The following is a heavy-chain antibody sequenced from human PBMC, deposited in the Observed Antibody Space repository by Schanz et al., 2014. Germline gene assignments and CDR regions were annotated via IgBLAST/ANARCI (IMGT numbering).Heavy chain of an antibody. V-gene: IGHV1-46*01. CDR3: ARGSCTASGCYDAFDL. CDR2: INPIDGST. D-gene: IGHD2-2*01. J-gene: IGHJ3*01. Sequence: QVQLVQSGSEVKKPGASVKVSCKASGYTFINSDINWLRQAPGQGLEWMGLINPIDGSTTYVWGFHGRLTMTRDTSTTTVYMDLSTLRSEDTAVYYCARGSCTASGCYDAFDLWGQGTLVTVSS. CDR1: GYTFINSD.